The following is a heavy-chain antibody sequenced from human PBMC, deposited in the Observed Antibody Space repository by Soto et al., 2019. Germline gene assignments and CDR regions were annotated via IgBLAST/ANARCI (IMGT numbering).Heavy chain of an antibody. J-gene: IGHJ5*02. Sequence: PEESLKISCVGSGYSLTSNWIGRVRQMPGKGLEWMGLIYPGDSDTRYSPSFQGQVTISADKSINTAYLQWSSLRASDTAMYYCMRQLGVDADNWLHPWGQGTLVTVSS. D-gene: IGHD2-8*01. CDR2: IYPGDSDT. CDR1: GYSLTSNW. CDR3: MRQLGVDADNWLHP. V-gene: IGHV5-51*01.